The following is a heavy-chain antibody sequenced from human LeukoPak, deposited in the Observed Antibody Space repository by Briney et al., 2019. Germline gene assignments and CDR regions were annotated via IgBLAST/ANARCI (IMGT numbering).Heavy chain of an antibody. Sequence: GGSLRLSCAASGFTFRTYSMSWVRQAPGQGLEWVSVISHSNTYTYYADSVKGRFTISRDSAKNSLYLEMNGLRGEDTAVYYCAREMGRNTVYQYYYGMDVWGQGTTVTVSS. J-gene: IGHJ6*02. D-gene: IGHD2/OR15-2a*01. CDR2: ISHSNTYT. V-gene: IGHV3-21*04. CDR1: GFTFRTYS. CDR3: AREMGRNTVYQYYYGMDV.